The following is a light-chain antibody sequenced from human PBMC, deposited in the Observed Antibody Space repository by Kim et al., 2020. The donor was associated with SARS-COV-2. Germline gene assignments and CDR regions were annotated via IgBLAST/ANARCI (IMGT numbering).Light chain of an antibody. Sequence: DIQMTQSPSSLSASVGDRVIITCRASQGISNYLAWYQQKPGKVPKLLIYAASALQSGVPSRFSGSGSGTDFTLTISSPQPEDVATYYCQKYDSAPWTFGQGTKVDIK. J-gene: IGKJ1*01. CDR1: QGISNY. CDR3: QKYDSAPWT. V-gene: IGKV1-27*01. CDR2: AAS.